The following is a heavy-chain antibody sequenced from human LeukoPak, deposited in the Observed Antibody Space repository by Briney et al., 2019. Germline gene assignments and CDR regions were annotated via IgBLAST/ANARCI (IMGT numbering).Heavy chain of an antibody. CDR2: IDPSDAYT. Sequence: GESLKISCKGSGYSFTSYWISWVRQMPGKGLEWMGRIDPSDAYTNYSPSFQSHVTISADKSISTAYLQWSSLKASDTAMYYCARGPSTYYYDSSGQGGYGMDVWGQGTTVTVSS. J-gene: IGHJ6*02. CDR3: ARGPSTYYYDSSGQGGYGMDV. CDR1: GYSFTSYW. D-gene: IGHD3-22*01. V-gene: IGHV5-10-1*01.